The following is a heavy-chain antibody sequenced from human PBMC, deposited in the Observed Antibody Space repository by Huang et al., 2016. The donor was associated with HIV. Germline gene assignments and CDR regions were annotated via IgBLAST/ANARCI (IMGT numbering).Heavy chain of an antibody. CDR1: GGTFSSYS. V-gene: IGHV1-69*01. CDR3: ARDIIGRYFDWLPGTKGWSGMDV. CDR2: IIPIFGTG. D-gene: IGHD3-9*01. Sequence: QVQLVQSGAEVKKPGSSVKVSCKASGGTFSSYSISWVRQAPGQGLEGWVGIIPIFGTGNYAQKFQGRVTITADESTSTGYMELSSLRSEDTAVYYCARDIIGRYFDWLPGTKGWSGMDVWGQGTTVTVSS. J-gene: IGHJ6*02.